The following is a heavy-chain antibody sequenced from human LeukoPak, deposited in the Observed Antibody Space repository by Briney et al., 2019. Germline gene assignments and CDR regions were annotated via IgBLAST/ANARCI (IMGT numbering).Heavy chain of an antibody. D-gene: IGHD4-11*01. CDR2: MNPNSGNT. CDR1: GYTFTSYD. CDR3: ARGPSDSNYDLFDH. Sequence: ASVKVSCKASGYTFTSYDINWVRQATGQGLEWMGWMNPNSGNTGYAQKFQGRVTMTRNTSISTAYMELSSLRSEDTAVYYCARGPSDSNYDLFDHWGQGTLVTVSS. J-gene: IGHJ4*02. V-gene: IGHV1-8*01.